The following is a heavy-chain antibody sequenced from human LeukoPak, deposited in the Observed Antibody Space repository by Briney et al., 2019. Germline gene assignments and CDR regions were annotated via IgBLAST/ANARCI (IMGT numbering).Heavy chain of an antibody. V-gene: IGHV1-2*02. J-gene: IGHJ5*02. CDR2: INPSTGDT. CDR1: GYRFTDSY. CDR3: VSAYDQ. Sequence: GASVKVSCKASGYRFTDSYMHWERQAPGQGFEWMGWINPSTGDTKHAKMFQGRVTLTTGASINTAYMELCGLRPADTAVYFCVSAYDQWGQGTLVTVSS.